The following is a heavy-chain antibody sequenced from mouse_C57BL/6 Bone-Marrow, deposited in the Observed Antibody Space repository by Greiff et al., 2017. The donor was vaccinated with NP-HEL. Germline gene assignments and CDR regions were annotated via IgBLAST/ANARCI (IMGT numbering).Heavy chain of an antibody. J-gene: IGHJ4*01. D-gene: IGHD1-1*01. CDR1: GYTFTSYW. V-gene: IGHV1-69*01. CDR2: IDPSASYT. CDR3: ARDDYYGSSSHAMDY. Sequence: VQLQQPGAELVMPGASVKLSCKASGYTFTSYWMHWVKQRPGQGLEWIGEIDPSASYTNYNQKFKGKSTLTVDKSSSTAYMQLSSLTSEDSAVYYCARDDYYGSSSHAMDYWGQGTSVTVSS.